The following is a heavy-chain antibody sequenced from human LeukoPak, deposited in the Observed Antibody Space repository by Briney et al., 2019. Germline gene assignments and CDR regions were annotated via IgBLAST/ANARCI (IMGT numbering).Heavy chain of an antibody. Sequence: SETLPLTCTVSGGSISSSSYYWGWIRQPPGKGLEWIGSIYYSGSTYYNPSLKSRVTISVDKSKNQFSLKLRSVTAADTAVYYCARVTGYRIEDYFDYWGQGTLVTVSS. V-gene: IGHV4-39*07. CDR1: GGSISSSSYY. J-gene: IGHJ4*02. CDR3: ARVTGYRIEDYFDY. D-gene: IGHD6-13*01. CDR2: IYYSGST.